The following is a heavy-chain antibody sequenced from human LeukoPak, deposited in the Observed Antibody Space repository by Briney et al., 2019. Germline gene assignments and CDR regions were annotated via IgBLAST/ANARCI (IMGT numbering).Heavy chain of an antibody. J-gene: IGHJ4*02. CDR1: GGSISSYH. CDR3: ARAIVATIWAHFDY. Sequence: SETLSLTXTVSGGSISSYHWSWIRQPPGKGLEWIGYIYYSGSTNYNPSLKSRVTISVDTSKNQFSLKLSSVTAADTAVYYCARAIVATIWAHFDYWGQGTLVTVSS. D-gene: IGHD5-12*01. V-gene: IGHV4-59*01. CDR2: IYYSGST.